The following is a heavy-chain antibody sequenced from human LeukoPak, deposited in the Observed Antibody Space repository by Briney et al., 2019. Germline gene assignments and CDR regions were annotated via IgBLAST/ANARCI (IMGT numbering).Heavy chain of an antibody. CDR3: ARETLYCSSTSCYPLGEMDV. CDR1: GGTFSSYA. CDR2: IIPIFGTA. V-gene: IGHV1-69*13. Sequence: GASVKVSCTASGGTFSSYAISWVRQAPGQGLEWMGGIIPIFGTANYAQKFQGRVTITADESTSTAYMELSSLRSEDTAVYYCARETLYCSSTSCYPLGEMDVWGQGTTVTVSS. J-gene: IGHJ6*02. D-gene: IGHD2-2*01.